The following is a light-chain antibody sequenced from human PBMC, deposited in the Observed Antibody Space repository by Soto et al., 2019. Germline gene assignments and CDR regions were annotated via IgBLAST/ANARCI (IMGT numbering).Light chain of an antibody. CDR2: QDS. Sequence: SYALTQPPSVSVSPGQTASITCSGDKLGDKYACWYQQKPGQSPVLVIYQDSKRPSGIPERFSGSNSGNTATLTIIATQAMDEADYYCQAWDSSTYVFGTGTKVTVL. CDR1: KLGDKY. CDR3: QAWDSSTYV. V-gene: IGLV3-1*01. J-gene: IGLJ1*01.